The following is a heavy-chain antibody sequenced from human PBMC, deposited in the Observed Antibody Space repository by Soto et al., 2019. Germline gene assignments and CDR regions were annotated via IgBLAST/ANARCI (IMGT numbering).Heavy chain of an antibody. CDR3: ARDTGYDHDAFDI. CDR2: INPTGSMT. J-gene: IGHJ3*02. D-gene: IGHD5-12*01. CDR1: GYSFITSYH. V-gene: IGHV1-46*01. Sequence: QVQLVQSGAEVKKPGASVKVSCKASGYSFITSYHMHWVRQAPGQGLEWMGIINPTGSMTRYSQKFQGRLTMTRDTSTATDYMELSNLTSEDTPVYFCARDTGYDHDAFDIWGQGTRVTVSS.